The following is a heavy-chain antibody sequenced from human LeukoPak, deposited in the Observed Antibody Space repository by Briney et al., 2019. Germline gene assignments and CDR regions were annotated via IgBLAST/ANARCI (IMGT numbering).Heavy chain of an antibody. CDR2: IFYSVTT. J-gene: IGHJ3*02. CDR3: ATGRRGGAFDI. Sequence: SVTLSLTCTVSGGSVSSSNFYWGWIRQPPGKALDWIGSIFYSVTTYYNPSLKSRVAISVDTSENQFSLNLSSVTAADTAVYYCATGRRGGAFDIWGQGKMVTVSS. V-gene: IGHV4-39*07. D-gene: IGHD3-10*01. CDR1: GGSVSSSNFY.